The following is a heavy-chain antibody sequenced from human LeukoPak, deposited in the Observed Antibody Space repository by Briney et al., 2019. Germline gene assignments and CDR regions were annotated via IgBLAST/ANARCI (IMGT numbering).Heavy chain of an antibody. CDR1: GGSISSSSYY. CDR3: ARGLYYNSSGRYGMDV. CDR2: IYYSGST. D-gene: IGHD3-10*01. Sequence: SETLSLTCTVSGGSISSSSYYWGWIRQPPGKGLEWIGSIYYSGSTYYNPSLKSRVTISVDTSKNQFSLKLSSVTAADTAVYYCARGLYYNSSGRYGMDVWGQGTTVTVSS. V-gene: IGHV4-39*07. J-gene: IGHJ6*01.